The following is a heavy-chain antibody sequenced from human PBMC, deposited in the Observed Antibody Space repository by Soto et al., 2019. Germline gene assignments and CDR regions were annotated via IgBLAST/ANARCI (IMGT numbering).Heavy chain of an antibody. V-gene: IGHV1-69*01. CDR2: VSPPFRTS. Sequence: QVQLVQSGAEVKKPGSSVKVSCKTSGVSFNNNGIGWVRQAPGHGLEWMGGVSPPFRTSNYARKCQRRISITADASTGTVNMELSSLTSEDTAQYYCARVLYYGSGSYSPYGMDVWGQGTTVTVSS. CDR1: GVSFNNNG. J-gene: IGHJ6*02. CDR3: ARVLYYGSGSYSPYGMDV. D-gene: IGHD3-10*01.